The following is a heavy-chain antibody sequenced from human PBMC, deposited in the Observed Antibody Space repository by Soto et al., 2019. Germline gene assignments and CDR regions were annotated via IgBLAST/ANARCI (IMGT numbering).Heavy chain of an antibody. J-gene: IGHJ5*02. CDR2: ISGHNGDV. CDR3: ARGGHLGFLESLSFDP. Sequence: AASVKVSCKTSGYSFTSYGISWVRQAPGQGLQWMGWISGHNGDVNYAESLQGRVTMTTDTSTSTAYMELRSLRSDDTAVYYCARGGHLGFLESLSFDPWGQGTLVTVSS. D-gene: IGHD3-3*01. CDR1: GYSFTSYG. V-gene: IGHV1-18*01.